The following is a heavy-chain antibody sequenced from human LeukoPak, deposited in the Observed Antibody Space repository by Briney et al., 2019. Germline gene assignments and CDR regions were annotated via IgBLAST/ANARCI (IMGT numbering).Heavy chain of an antibody. V-gene: IGHV3-64*02. Sequence: GGSLRLSCAASGFTFSSYAMHWVRQAPGKGLEYVSAISYNGGSTYYADSVKGRFTISRDNAKNSLYLQMNSLRDEDTAVYYCARVPVGVATGDYWGQGTLVTVSS. CDR1: GFTFSSYA. D-gene: IGHD2-15*01. CDR2: ISYNGGST. J-gene: IGHJ4*02. CDR3: ARVPVGVATGDY.